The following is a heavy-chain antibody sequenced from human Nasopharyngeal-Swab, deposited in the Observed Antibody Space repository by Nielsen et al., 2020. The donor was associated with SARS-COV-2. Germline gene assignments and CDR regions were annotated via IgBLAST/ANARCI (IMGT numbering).Heavy chain of an antibody. CDR3: ARERPVWYFDL. CDR2: TYYRSKWYN. V-gene: IGHV6-1*01. Sequence: LRLSCAISGDSVSSNSAAWSWIRQSPSRGLEWLGRTYYRSKWYNDYAVSVKSRITINPDTSKNQFSLQLNSVTPEDTAVYYCARERPVWYFDLWGRGTLVTVSS. J-gene: IGHJ2*01. CDR1: GDSVSSNSAA. D-gene: IGHD6-25*01.